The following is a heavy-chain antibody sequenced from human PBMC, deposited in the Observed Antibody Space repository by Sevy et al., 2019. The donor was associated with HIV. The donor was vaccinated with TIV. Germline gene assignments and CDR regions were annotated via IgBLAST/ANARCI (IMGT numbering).Heavy chain of an antibody. CDR2: ISSSSSYI. CDR1: GFTFSSYS. J-gene: IGHJ3*02. Sequence: GGSLRLSCAASGFTFSSYSMNWVRQAPGKGLGWVSSISSSSSYIYYADSVKGRFTISRDNAKNSLYLQMNSLRAEDTAVYYCARDRYSGSYYERAFDIWGQGTMVTVSS. D-gene: IGHD1-26*01. V-gene: IGHV3-21*01. CDR3: ARDRYSGSYYERAFDI.